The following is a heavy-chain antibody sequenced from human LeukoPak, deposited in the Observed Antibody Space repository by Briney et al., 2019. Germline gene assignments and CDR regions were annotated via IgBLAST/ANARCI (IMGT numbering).Heavy chain of an antibody. CDR3: AKWGAQSGSYRVVDC. CDR1: GITFRSYA. V-gene: IGHV3-23*01. D-gene: IGHD3-10*01. J-gene: IGHJ4*02. CDR2: INGDGGST. Sequence: PGGSLRLSCAASGITFRSYAMSWVRQARGKGLEWVSAINGDGGSTYYADSVKGRFTISRDNSNNTLFLQMNSLRVEDTAVYYCAKWGAQSGSYRVVDCWGRGTLVTASS.